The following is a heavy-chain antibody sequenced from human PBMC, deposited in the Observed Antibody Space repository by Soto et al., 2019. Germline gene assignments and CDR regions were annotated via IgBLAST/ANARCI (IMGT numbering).Heavy chain of an antibody. CDR1: GYTFSSYT. J-gene: IGHJ6*02. V-gene: IGHV1-18*04. CDR3: ARDRDVVLVPPPTYHYYYYGLDV. Sequence: QVQLVQSGPEVKKPGASVKVSCKTSGYTFSSYTISWVRQAPGQGLEWMGWISFNNGDTKYAQKFQGRVTMTTDTSTSTAHMELSSLRSDDTAVYYCARDRDVVLVPPPTYHYYYYGLDVCGQGTTVTVSS. D-gene: IGHD2-8*02. CDR2: ISFNNGDT.